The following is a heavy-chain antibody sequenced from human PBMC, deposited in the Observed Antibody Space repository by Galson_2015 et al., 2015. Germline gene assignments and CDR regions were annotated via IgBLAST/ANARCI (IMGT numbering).Heavy chain of an antibody. V-gene: IGHV3-53*01. CDR3: ARIGAAAGFSFDS. Sequence: SLRLSCAASGFTVSNSYMSWVRQAPGKGLEWVSIIYNAGATYYADSVKGRFTISSDNSKNTLYLQMNSLRPEDTAVYYCARIGAAAGFSFDSWAQGTLVTVSS. CDR2: IYNAGAT. CDR1: GFTVSNSY. J-gene: IGHJ4*02. D-gene: IGHD6-13*01.